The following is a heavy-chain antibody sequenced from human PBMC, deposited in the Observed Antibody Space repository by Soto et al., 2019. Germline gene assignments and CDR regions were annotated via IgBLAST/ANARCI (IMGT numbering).Heavy chain of an antibody. Sequence: HLVQSGPDVKKPGASVTVSCKTSGDTFTNFGLSWVRQAPGQGLEWMGWIATYNSNKNYAQKFQGRLTLTTDTLTSTGYMELKSLEYDDTAVYYCARVLRGVVNWFDPWGQGTLVTVSS. CDR3: ARVLRGVVNWFDP. CDR1: GDTFTNFG. J-gene: IGHJ5*02. V-gene: IGHV1-18*01. D-gene: IGHD3-10*01. CDR2: IATYNSNK.